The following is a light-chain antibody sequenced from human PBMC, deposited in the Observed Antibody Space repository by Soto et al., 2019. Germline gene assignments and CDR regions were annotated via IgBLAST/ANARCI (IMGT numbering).Light chain of an antibody. CDR3: CSYTSSTTPL. Sequence: QSALTQPPSASGSPGQPVTISCTGTSSDVGGYDYVSWYQQYPGEAPKLVISEVSNRPSGVSNRFSGSKSGNTASLTISGLQAEDEADYYCCSYTSSTTPLFGGGTKLTVL. CDR1: SSDVGGYDY. CDR2: EVS. V-gene: IGLV2-14*01. J-gene: IGLJ2*01.